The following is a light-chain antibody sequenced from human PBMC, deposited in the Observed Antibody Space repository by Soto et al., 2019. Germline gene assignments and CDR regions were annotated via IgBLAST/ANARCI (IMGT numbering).Light chain of an antibody. V-gene: IGKV3-11*01. CDR2: DAS. CDR3: QQCSTWPLT. Sequence: EIVLTQSPATLSLSPGERVTLSCRASQSVGSYLAWYQQRPGQAPRLLIYDASDRATCIPARFSGSGSGTDFTLTISSLEPEDFAVYYCQQCSTWPLTFGGGTKVEIK. J-gene: IGKJ4*01. CDR1: QSVGSY.